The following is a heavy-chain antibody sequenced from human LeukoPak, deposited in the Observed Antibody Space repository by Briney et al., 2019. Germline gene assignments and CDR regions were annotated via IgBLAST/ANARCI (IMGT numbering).Heavy chain of an antibody. J-gene: IGHJ4*02. CDR1: GFTFSSYW. CDR3: AKLATKFYPVDY. Sequence: PGGSLRLSCAASGFTFSSYWMHWVRQAPGKGLVWVSRINSDGSSTSYADSVKGRFTISRDNAKNTLYLQMNSLRAEDTAVYYCAKLATKFYPVDYWGQGTLVTVSS. V-gene: IGHV3-74*01. D-gene: IGHD1-26*01. CDR2: INSDGSST.